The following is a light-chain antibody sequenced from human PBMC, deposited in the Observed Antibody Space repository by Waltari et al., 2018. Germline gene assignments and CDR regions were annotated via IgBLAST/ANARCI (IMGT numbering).Light chain of an antibody. CDR1: SSDVGSFNL. CDR2: EGS. Sequence: QSALTQPASVSGSPGQSITIPCTGNSSDVGSFNLVSCHQQHPGKAPKLMIYEGSKRPSGVSNRFSGSTSGNTASLTISGLQAEDEADYYCCSYAGSSTWVFGGGTKLTVL. J-gene: IGLJ3*02. V-gene: IGLV2-23*01. CDR3: CSYAGSSTWV.